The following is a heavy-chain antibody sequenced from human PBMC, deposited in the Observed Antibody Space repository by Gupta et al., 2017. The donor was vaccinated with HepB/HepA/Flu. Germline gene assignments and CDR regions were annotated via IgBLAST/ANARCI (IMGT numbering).Heavy chain of an antibody. Sequence: DVHFVESGGGVAQPGGSLRLPCVAPGFIFDDYALHCLRQPPGKGLEWVSLSHGDGNMKFYADAVKGRVTISRDNDRNCLYVIMNTLIHEDTALYYWAKDGDCDNSSARDVWGQGTMVTVSS. V-gene: IGHV3-43*02. CDR1: GFIFDDYA. J-gene: IGHJ3*01. D-gene: IGHD2-21*01. CDR2: SHGDGNMK. CDR3: AKDGDCDNSSARDV.